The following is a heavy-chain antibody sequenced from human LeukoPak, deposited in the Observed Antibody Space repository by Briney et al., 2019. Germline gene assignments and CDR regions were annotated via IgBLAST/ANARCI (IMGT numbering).Heavy chain of an antibody. CDR2: MNPNSGNT. D-gene: IGHD2-15*01. CDR3: ARTPSGVVVVAATPLIDP. V-gene: IGHV1-8*03. CDR1: GYTFTSYD. J-gene: IGHJ5*02. Sequence: ASVKVSCKASGYTFTSYDINWVRQATGQGLEWMGWMNPNSGNTGYAQKFQGRVTITRNTSISTAYMELSSLRSEDTAVYYCARTPSGVVVVAATPLIDPWGQGTLVTVSS.